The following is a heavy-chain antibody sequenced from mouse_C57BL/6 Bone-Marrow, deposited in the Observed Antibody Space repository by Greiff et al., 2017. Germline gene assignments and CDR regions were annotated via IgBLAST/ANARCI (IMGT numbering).Heavy chain of an antibody. CDR1: GFTFSSYG. D-gene: IGHD4-1*01. Sequence: EVKLVESGGDLVKPGGSLKLSCAASGFTFSSYGMSWVRQTPDKRLEWVATISSGGSYTYYPDSVKGRFTISRDNAKNTLYLQMSSLKSEDTAMYYCARRGWDGFAYWGQGTLVTVSA. J-gene: IGHJ3*01. CDR3: ARRGWDGFAY. CDR2: ISSGGSYT. V-gene: IGHV5-6*02.